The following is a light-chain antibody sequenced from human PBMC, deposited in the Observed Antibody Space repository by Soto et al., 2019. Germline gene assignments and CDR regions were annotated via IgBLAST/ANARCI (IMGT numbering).Light chain of an antibody. CDR1: QSISSY. CDR3: QQSYSTPPWT. V-gene: IGKV1-39*01. CDR2: AAS. J-gene: IGKJ1*01. Sequence: DIQMTQSPSSLSASVGYRGTITCRASQSISSYLNWYQQKPGKAPKLLIYAASSLQSGVPSRFSGSGSGTDFTLTISSLQPEDFATYYCQQSYSTPPWTCGQGTKVDIK.